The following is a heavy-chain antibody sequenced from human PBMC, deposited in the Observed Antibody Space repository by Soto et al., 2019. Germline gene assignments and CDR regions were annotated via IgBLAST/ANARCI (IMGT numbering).Heavy chain of an antibody. Sequence: GGSLRLSCAASGFIFTSYSMVWVRLAPGKGLEWVASISSGSDSIFYADSVKGRFTVSRDNAKNSLFLQMNNLRAEDTAVYFCARDSSADRFLQYFQHCGQGPQVTVSS. CDR1: GFIFTSYS. V-gene: IGHV3-21*01. CDR2: ISSGSDSI. J-gene: IGHJ1*01. CDR3: ARDSSADRFLQYFQH. D-gene: IGHD6-19*01.